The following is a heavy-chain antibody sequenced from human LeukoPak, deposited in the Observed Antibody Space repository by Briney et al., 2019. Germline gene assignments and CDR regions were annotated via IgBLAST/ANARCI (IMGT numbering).Heavy chain of an antibody. Sequence: GGSLRLSCAASEFTFSDDYMSWIRQAPGKGLEWIAYISSTSLTIYYAVSVKGRFTISRDNAKNSLYLQMNSLRAEDTAVYYCANTPARWLRLEAFDYWGRGTLVTVSS. CDR2: ISSTSLTI. V-gene: IGHV3-11*01. J-gene: IGHJ4*02. CDR3: ANTPARWLRLEAFDY. CDR1: EFTFSDDY. D-gene: IGHD2-15*01.